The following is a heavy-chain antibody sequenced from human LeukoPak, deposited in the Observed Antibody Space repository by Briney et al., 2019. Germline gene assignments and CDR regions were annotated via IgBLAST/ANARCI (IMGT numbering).Heavy chain of an antibody. V-gene: IGHV4-38-2*02. CDR1: GYSISSGYY. Sequence: LETLSLTCTVSGYSISSGYYWGWIRQPPGKGLEWIGSIYHSGSTYYKPSLKSRVTISVDTSKNQFSLKLSSVTAADTAVYYCARDRGNLDAFDIWGQGTMVTVSS. D-gene: IGHD4-23*01. CDR2: IYHSGST. CDR3: ARDRGNLDAFDI. J-gene: IGHJ3*02.